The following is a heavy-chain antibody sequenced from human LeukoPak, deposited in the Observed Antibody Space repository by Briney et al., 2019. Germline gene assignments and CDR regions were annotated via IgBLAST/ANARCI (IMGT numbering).Heavy chain of an antibody. CDR2: INSDGSAT. CDR1: GFTFGSPW. Sequence: GGSLRLSCAASGFTFGSPWMHWVRQAPAKGLVWVSRINSDGSATAYADSVKGRFTISRDNAENTLYLQMNSLRAEDTAVYYCARGTAGYHSSYFDFWGQGTLVTVSS. J-gene: IGHJ4*02. D-gene: IGHD3-16*02. CDR3: ARGTAGYHSSYFDF. V-gene: IGHV3-74*01.